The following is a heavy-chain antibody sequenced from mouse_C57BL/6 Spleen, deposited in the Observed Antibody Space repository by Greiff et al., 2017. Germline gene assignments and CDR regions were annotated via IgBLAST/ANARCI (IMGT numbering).Heavy chain of an antibody. Sequence: VQLQQSGAELVMPGASVKLSCKASGYTFTSYWMHWVKQRPGQGLEWIGEIDPSDCYTNYNQKFKGKSTLTVDKSSSTAYMQLSSLTSEDSAVYYCARGGTTVVATDAMDYWGQGTSVTVSS. CDR3: ARGGTTVVATDAMDY. CDR1: GYTFTSYW. J-gene: IGHJ4*01. CDR2: IDPSDCYT. V-gene: IGHV1-69*01. D-gene: IGHD1-1*01.